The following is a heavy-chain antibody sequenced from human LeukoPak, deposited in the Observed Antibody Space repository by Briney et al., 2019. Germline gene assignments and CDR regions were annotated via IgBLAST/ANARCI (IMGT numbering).Heavy chain of an antibody. Sequence: PGGSLRLSCVASGFTFNIYSMYWVRQAPGKGLEWVASFTRSGIHIYYADSVKGRFTISRDNANNSLYLQMNSLRGEDTAVYYRARDLMTGTLGVDWSDPWGQGTLVTVSS. J-gene: IGHJ5*02. CDR2: FTRSGIHI. D-gene: IGHD1-20*01. CDR1: GFTFNIYS. CDR3: ARDLMTGTLGVDWSDP. V-gene: IGHV3-21*01.